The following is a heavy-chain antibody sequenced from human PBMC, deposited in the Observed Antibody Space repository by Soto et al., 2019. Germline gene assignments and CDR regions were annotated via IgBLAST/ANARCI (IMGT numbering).Heavy chain of an antibody. V-gene: IGHV4-61*08. CDR2: IYYSGST. CDR1: GGSISSGGYY. Sequence: SETLSLTCTVSGGSISSGGYYRSWIRQHPGKGLEWIGYIYYSGSTNYNPSLKSRVTMSVDTSKNQFSLKLSSVTAADTAVYYCAREGDQQLVRGWFDPWGQGTLVTVSS. J-gene: IGHJ5*02. D-gene: IGHD6-6*01. CDR3: AREGDQQLVRGWFDP.